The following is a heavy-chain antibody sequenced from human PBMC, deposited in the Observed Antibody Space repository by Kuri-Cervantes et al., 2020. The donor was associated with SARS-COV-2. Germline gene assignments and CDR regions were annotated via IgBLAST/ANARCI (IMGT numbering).Heavy chain of an antibody. CDR2: TYYRSKWYN. CDR3: ARDRSIFGVVTPRMDYYYGMDV. CDR1: GDSVSSHSAA. J-gene: IGHJ6*02. D-gene: IGHD3-3*01. Sequence: SCAISGDSVSSHSAAWNWIRQSPSRGLEWLGRTYYRSKWYNDYAVSVKSRITINPDTSKNQFSLQLNSVTPEDTAVYYCARDRSIFGVVTPRMDYYYGMDVWGQGTTVTVSS. V-gene: IGHV6-1*01.